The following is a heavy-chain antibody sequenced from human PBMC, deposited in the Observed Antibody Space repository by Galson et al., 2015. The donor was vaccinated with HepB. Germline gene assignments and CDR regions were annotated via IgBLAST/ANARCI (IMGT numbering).Heavy chain of an antibody. CDR2: IDSSGTTI. D-gene: IGHD3-3*01. Sequence: SLRLSCAASGFTFSHYGMNWVRQAPGKGLEWVSYIDSSGTTISYADSVKGRFTISRDNAKNSLYLQMNSLRAEDTAVYYCGRDPQWSPPRDPWGQGTLVTVSS. CDR3: GRDPQWSPPRDP. CDR1: GFTFSHYG. J-gene: IGHJ5*02. V-gene: IGHV3-48*01.